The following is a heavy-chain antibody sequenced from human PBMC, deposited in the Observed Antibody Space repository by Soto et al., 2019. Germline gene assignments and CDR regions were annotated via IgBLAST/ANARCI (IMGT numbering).Heavy chain of an antibody. CDR2: IYYSGST. V-gene: IGHV4-59*08. D-gene: IGHD3-3*01. J-gene: IGHJ6*03. CDR3: ARGLSGRYDFWSGYSDYYYYYMDV. CDR1: GGSISSYY. Sequence: SETLSLTCTVSGGSISSYYWSWIRQPPGKGLEWIGYIYYSGSTNYNPSLKSRVTISVDTSKNQFSLKLSSVTAADTAVYYCARGLSGRYDFWSGYSDYYYYYMDVWGKGTTVTVSS.